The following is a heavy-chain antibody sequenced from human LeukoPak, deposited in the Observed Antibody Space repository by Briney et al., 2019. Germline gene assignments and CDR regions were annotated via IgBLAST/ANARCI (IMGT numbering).Heavy chain of an antibody. Sequence: MGMIVVGSGNTNYAQKFQERVTITRDMSTSTAYMELSSLRSEDTAVYYCAAEDFWSGGVTSYWGQGSLVTVSS. V-gene: IGHV1-58*01. J-gene: IGHJ4*02. D-gene: IGHD3-3*01. CDR3: AAEDFWSGGVTSY. CDR2: IVVGSGNT.